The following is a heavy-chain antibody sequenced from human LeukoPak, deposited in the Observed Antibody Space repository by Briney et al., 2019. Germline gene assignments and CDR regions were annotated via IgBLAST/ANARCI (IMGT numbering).Heavy chain of an antibody. J-gene: IGHJ4*02. CDR1: GGXISSYY. D-gene: IGHD3-22*01. Sequence: SETLSLTCTVSGGXISSYYWSWIRQPPGKGLEWIGYIHYSGSTNSKPSLKSRVTISVDTSKNQFSLKLSSVTAADTAVYYCARSTSGGYYYALDYWGQGTLVTVSS. V-gene: IGHV4-59*08. CDR3: ARSTSGGYYYALDY. CDR2: IHYSGST.